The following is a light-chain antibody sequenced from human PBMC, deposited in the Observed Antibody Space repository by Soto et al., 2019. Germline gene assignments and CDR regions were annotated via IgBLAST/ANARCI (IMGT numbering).Light chain of an antibody. CDR2: DAS. CDR1: QSIKNY. J-gene: IGKJ4*01. V-gene: IGKV1-33*01. Sequence: DVQMTPSLSALSAAIGARVTITCRASQSIKNYLNWYQEKPGKAAKLLIYDASNLETGGPSRFSGSGSGTDFTFTISRLQPEDIATYYCQQYDNLGSLTFGGGTKVDIK. CDR3: QQYDNLGSLT.